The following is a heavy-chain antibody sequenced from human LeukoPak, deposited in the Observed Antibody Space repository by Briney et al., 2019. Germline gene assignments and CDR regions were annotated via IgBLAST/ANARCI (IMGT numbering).Heavy chain of an antibody. CDR2: ISSSSSYI. J-gene: IGHJ4*02. D-gene: IGHD3-22*01. CDR1: RFTFSSYS. CDR3: ASLLSGYLDLDY. V-gene: IGHV3-21*01. Sequence: GGYLRRSCAASRFTFSSYSMNWLRQAPGKGLEGVSYISSSSSYIYYADSVKGRFTISRDNAKNSLYLQMNSLRAEDTAVYYCASLLSGYLDLDYWGQGTLVTVSS.